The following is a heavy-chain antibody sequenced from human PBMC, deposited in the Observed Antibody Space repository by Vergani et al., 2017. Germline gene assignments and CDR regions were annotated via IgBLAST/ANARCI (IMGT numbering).Heavy chain of an antibody. CDR1: GGTFSSYT. D-gene: IGHD3-9*01. J-gene: IGHJ4*02. V-gene: IGHV1-69*02. Sequence: QVQLVQSGAEVKKPGSSVKVSCKASGGTFSSYTISWVRQAPGQGLEWMGRIIPILGIANYAQKFQGRVTITADKSTSTAYMQLSSMRSEDTAVYYCARRILSCYYKRSYTDYWGQGTMVTVSS. CDR3: ARRILSCYYKRSYTDY. CDR2: IIPILGIA.